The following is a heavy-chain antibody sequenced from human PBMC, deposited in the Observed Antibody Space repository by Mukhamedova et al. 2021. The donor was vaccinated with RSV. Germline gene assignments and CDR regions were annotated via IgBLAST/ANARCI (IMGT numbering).Heavy chain of an antibody. CDR3: ARAAAAGPVYFDY. V-gene: IGHV5-51*01. J-gene: IGHJ4*02. D-gene: IGHD6-13*01. CDR2: IYPGDSDT. Sequence: GKGLEWMGIIYPGDSDTRYSPSFQGQVTISADKSISTAYLQWSSLQASDTAMHYCARAAAAGPVYFDYWGQGTLVTVSS.